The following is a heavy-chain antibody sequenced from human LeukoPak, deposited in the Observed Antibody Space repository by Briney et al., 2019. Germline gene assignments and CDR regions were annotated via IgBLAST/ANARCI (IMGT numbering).Heavy chain of an antibody. CDR2: INTNSGGT. CDR1: GYTFTGYY. Sequence: ASVKVSCKASGYTFTGYYMHWVRQAPGRGLEWMGWINTNSGGTNYAQKFQGRVTMTRDTSISTAYMELSRLRSDDTAVYYCARGGVDTAMAPTNYYYYYMDVWGKGTTVTVSS. J-gene: IGHJ6*03. V-gene: IGHV1-2*02. CDR3: ARGGVDTAMAPTNYYYYYMDV. D-gene: IGHD5-18*01.